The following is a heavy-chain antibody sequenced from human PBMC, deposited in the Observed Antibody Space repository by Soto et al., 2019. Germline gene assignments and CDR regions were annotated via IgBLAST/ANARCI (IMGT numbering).Heavy chain of an antibody. CDR2: INHSGST. V-gene: IGHV4-34*01. CDR1: GGSFSGYY. CDR3: ARGRGTWIPDAFDI. Sequence: SETLSLTCAVYGGSFSGYYWSWIRQPPGKGLEWIGEINHSGSTNYNPSLKSRVTISVDTSKNQFSLKLSTVTAADTAVYYCARGRGTWIPDAFDIWGQGTMVTVSS. D-gene: IGHD1-1*01. J-gene: IGHJ3*02.